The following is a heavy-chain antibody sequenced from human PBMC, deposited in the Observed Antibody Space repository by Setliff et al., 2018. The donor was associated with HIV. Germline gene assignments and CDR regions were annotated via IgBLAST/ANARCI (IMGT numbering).Heavy chain of an antibody. V-gene: IGHV3-23*01. CDR3: AKRLAGSNTWYHFDT. J-gene: IGHJ4*02. D-gene: IGHD6-13*01. CDR1: GFTFNAYW. Sequence: GGSLRLSCAGSGFTFNAYWMTWVRQAPGKGLEWLSVISGHTINVYYADSVKGRFTISRDNSKNTLYLQLNSLSAEDTAIYYCAKRLAGSNTWYHFDTWGQGTLVTVSS. CDR2: ISGHTINV.